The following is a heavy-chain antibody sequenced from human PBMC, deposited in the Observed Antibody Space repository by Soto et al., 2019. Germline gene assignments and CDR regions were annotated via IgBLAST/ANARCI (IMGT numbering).Heavy chain of an antibody. CDR3: APERGPDGYSYYYAMDV. Sequence: QVQLVESGGGVVQPGRSLRLSCAASGFPFSNYGMHWVRLAPGKGLEWVAVTSYDGKSSYYADSVKGRFTISRDNSKTTLYLLMNSLRAEDTALYYCAPERGPDGYSYYYAMDVWGQGTTVTVSS. V-gene: IGHV3-30*03. D-gene: IGHD6-25*01. J-gene: IGHJ6*02. CDR1: GFPFSNYG. CDR2: TSYDGKSS.